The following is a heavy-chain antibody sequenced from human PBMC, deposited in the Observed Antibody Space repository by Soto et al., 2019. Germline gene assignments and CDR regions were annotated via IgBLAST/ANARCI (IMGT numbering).Heavy chain of an antibody. V-gene: IGHV3-23*01. CDR2: ISGSGGST. Sequence: AGGSLRLSCAASGFTFSSYAMSWVRQAPGKGLEWVSAISGSGGSTYYADSVKGRFTISRDNSKNTLYLQMNSLRAEDTAVYYCAASIGGVIVLDYWGQGXLVTVYS. J-gene: IGHJ4*02. D-gene: IGHD3-16*02. CDR1: GFTFSSYA. CDR3: AASIGGVIVLDY.